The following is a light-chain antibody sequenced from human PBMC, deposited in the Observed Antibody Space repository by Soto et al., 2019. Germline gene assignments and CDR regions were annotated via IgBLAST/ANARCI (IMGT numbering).Light chain of an antibody. CDR2: EVS. CDR3: SSYAGSNNHVV. CDR1: SSDVGGYNY. Sequence: QSALTQPPSASGSPGQSVTISCTGTSSDVGGYNYVSWYQQHPGKAPKLMIYEVSKRPSGVPDRFSGSKSGNTASLTVSGLQAEDEADYYCSSYAGSNNHVVFGGWTKRTV. J-gene: IGLJ2*01. V-gene: IGLV2-8*01.